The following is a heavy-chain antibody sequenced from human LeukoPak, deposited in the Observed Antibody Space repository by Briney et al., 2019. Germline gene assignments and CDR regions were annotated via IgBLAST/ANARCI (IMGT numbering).Heavy chain of an antibody. CDR1: GFTFNDYW. D-gene: IGHD2-2*01. CDR3: VRDCSSASLSSGCYYAMDV. Sequence: GGSLRLSCAASGFTFNDYWMTWVRQAPGKGLEWVAHIKQDGSEKYYVDSLKGRFTISRDNAKNSLFLQMNSLRAEDTAVYYCVRDCSSASLSSGCYYAMDVWGRGTTVTVSS. CDR2: IKQDGSEK. V-gene: IGHV3-7*03. J-gene: IGHJ6*04.